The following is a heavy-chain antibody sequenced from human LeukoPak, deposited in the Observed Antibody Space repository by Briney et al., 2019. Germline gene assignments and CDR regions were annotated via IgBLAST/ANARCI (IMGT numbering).Heavy chain of an antibody. CDR2: IYYSGST. Sequence: PSETLSLTCTVSGGSISSGDYYWSWIRQPPGKGLEWIGYIYYSGSTYYNPSLKSRVTISVDTSKSQFSLKLSSVTAADTAVYYCARVGAYYDYVWGSYRQNSFDYWGQGTLVTVSS. CDR1: GGSISSGDYY. D-gene: IGHD3-16*02. V-gene: IGHV4-30-4*01. J-gene: IGHJ4*02. CDR3: ARVGAYYDYVWGSYRQNSFDY.